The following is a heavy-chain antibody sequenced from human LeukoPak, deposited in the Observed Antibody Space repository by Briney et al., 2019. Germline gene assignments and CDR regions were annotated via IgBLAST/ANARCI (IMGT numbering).Heavy chain of an antibody. Sequence: GGSLRLSCAASGFTFSKYWMHWVRQAPGKGLVWVSRINGDGSITTHADSVKGRFTISRDNAKNTVYLQMNSLRAEDTAVYYCARERTSGWDAFDFWGQGTLVTVSS. CDR2: INGDGSIT. V-gene: IGHV3-74*01. D-gene: IGHD6-19*01. CDR1: GFTFSKYW. CDR3: ARERTSGWDAFDF. J-gene: IGHJ4*02.